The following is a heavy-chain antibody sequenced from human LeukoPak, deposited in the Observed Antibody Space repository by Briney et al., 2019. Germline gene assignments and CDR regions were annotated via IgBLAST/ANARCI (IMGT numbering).Heavy chain of an antibody. CDR2: ISYDGRNK. CDR3: ARVWSTVTPSAFDI. D-gene: IGHD4-17*01. J-gene: IGHJ3*02. V-gene: IGHV3-30*03. CDR1: GFTFNNHD. Sequence: GRSLRLSCAASGFTFNNHDMHWVRQAPGKGLEWVAGISYDGRNKYYADSVKGRFTISRDNSRNTLNLQMNSLRAEDTAVYYCARVWSTVTPSAFDIWGQGTMVTVSS.